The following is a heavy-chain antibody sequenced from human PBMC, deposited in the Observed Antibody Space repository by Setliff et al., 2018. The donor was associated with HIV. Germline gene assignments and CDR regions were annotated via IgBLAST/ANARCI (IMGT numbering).Heavy chain of an antibody. Sequence: SETLSLTCTLSGDSVTTPYYWGWIRQPPGKGLEWVGSIYHSGATYFTPSLKSRVTLSVDTSKNQFFPRLTSVSAADTGLYYCARHKALGIVVYYFDYWGQGTLVTVSS. J-gene: IGHJ4*02. CDR2: IYHSGAT. D-gene: IGHD3-22*01. V-gene: IGHV4-38-2*02. CDR1: GDSVTTPYY. CDR3: ARHKALGIVVYYFDY.